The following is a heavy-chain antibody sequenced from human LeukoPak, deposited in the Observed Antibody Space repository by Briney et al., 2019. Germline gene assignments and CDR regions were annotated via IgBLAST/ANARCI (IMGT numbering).Heavy chain of an antibody. V-gene: IGHV3-53*01. CDR3: ARPGIAVAAQLDY. CDR2: IYSDNT. J-gene: IGHJ4*02. Sequence: GGSLRLSCTVSGFTVSSNSMSWVRQAPGKGLEWVSFIYSDNTHYSDSVKGRFTISRDNAKNTLYLQMNSLRAEDTAVYYCARPGIAVAAQLDYWGQGTLVTVSS. CDR1: GFTVSSNS. D-gene: IGHD6-19*01.